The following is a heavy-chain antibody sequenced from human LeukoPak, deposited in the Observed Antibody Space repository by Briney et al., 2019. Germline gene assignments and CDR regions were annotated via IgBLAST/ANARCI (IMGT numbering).Heavy chain of an antibody. CDR3: AKDGHSYGDQFDY. Sequence: PGGSLRLSCVASGFSFSSYAMSWVRQAPGKRLEWVSGVSGSGGTTFYGDSVKGRFTLSRDNSKSMLYLQMNSLRAEDTAVYYCAKDGHSYGDQFDYWGQGTLVTVSS. CDR2: VSGSGGTT. V-gene: IGHV3-23*01. D-gene: IGHD5-18*01. CDR1: GFSFSSYA. J-gene: IGHJ4*02.